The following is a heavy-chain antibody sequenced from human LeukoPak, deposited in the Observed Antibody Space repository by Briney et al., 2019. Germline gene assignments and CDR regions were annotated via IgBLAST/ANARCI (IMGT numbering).Heavy chain of an antibody. CDR2: ISSIGSTI. V-gene: IGHV3-11*01. CDR1: GFTFSDYY. Sequence: GGSLRLSCAASGFTFSDYYMSWIRQAPGKGLEWVSYISSIGSTIYYADSVKGRFTISRDNAKNSLYLQMNSLRAEDTAVYYCARAHCSSTSCYLVGGDDAFDIWGQGTMVTVSS. CDR3: ARAHCSSTSCYLVGGDDAFDI. D-gene: IGHD2-2*01. J-gene: IGHJ3*02.